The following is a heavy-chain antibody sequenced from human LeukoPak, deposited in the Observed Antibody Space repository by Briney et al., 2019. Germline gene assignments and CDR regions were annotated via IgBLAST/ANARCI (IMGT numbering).Heavy chain of an antibody. CDR1: GFTFRSYG. J-gene: IGHJ4*02. CDR2: ISYDGSNE. D-gene: IGHD6-13*01. V-gene: IGHV3-30*18. CDR3: ANSAAGYI. Sequence: GRSLRLSCAASGFTFRSYGMHWVRQAPGKGLEWVAVISYDGSNEYYGDSVKGRFTISRDNSKNTLYLQMNSLRVEDTAVYYCANSAAGYIGGQGTLVTVSS.